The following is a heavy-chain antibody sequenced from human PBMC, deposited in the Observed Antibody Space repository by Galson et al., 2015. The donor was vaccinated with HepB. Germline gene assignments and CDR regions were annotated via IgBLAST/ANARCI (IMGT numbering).Heavy chain of an antibody. CDR3: ARDQQVVGATDYYYGMDV. J-gene: IGHJ6*02. CDR2: IWYDGSNK. V-gene: IGHV3-33*01. CDR1: GFTFSSYG. D-gene: IGHD1-26*01. Sequence: SLRLSCAASGFTFSSYGMHWVRQAPGKGLEWVAVIWYDGSNKYYADSVKGRFTISRDNSKNTLYLQMNSLRAEDTAVYYCARDQQVVGATDYYYGMDVWGQGTTVTVSS.